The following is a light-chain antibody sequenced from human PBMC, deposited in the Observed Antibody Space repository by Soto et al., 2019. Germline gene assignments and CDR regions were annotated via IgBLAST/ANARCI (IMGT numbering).Light chain of an antibody. V-gene: IGKV1-39*01. CDR3: QQSYSTPWT. Sequence: DIQMTQSPLSLSASVGDRVTITCRASESIASYLNWYQQKPGKAPKLLIYAASSLHTGVPSRFSGSGFGTDFTLTISSLQPEDFATYYCQQSYSTPWTFGQGTKVDIK. J-gene: IGKJ1*01. CDR1: ESIASY. CDR2: AAS.